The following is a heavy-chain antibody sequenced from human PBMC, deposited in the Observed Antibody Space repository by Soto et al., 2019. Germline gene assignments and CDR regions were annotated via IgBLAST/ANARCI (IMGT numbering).Heavy chain of an antibody. D-gene: IGHD3-22*01. V-gene: IGHV2-5*02. CDR3: AHGGFTLLLVAAGGSDP. CDR1: GFSLSTSGVG. CDR2: IYWDDDK. Sequence: SGPTLVNPTQTLTLTCTFSGFSLSTSGVGVGWIRQPPGKALEWLALIYWDDDKRYSPSLKSRLTITKDTSKNQVVLTMTNMDPGNTATYSVAHGGFTLLLVAAGGSDPWAQEPLVT. J-gene: IGHJ5*02.